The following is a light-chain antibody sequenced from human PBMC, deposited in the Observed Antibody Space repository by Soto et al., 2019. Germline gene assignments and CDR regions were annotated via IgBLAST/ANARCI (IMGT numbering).Light chain of an antibody. CDR3: ASWDDGLDNYV. V-gene: IGLV1-44*01. Sequence: QSVLTQSLSASGTPGQRVTISCSGRKSNIGSTTVSWYQQLPRTAPKLLIYSNNQRPSGVPDRFSGSKSGSSASLAISGLQSEDEADYYCASWDDGLDNYVFGTGTKVTVL. J-gene: IGLJ1*01. CDR2: SNN. CDR1: KSNIGSTT.